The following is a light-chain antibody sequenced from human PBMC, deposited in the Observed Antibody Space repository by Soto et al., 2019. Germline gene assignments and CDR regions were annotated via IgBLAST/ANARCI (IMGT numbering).Light chain of an antibody. CDR2: AAS. CDR3: QHYGSSPSYT. CDR1: QSVSSSY. V-gene: IGKV3-20*01. Sequence: EIVLTQSPNILSLSPGERATLSCRASQSVSSSYLAWYQQKPGQTPRLLIYAASSRATGIPDRFSGSGSGTDFTLTISRLEPEDFAVYYCQHYGSSPSYTFGHGTKLEIK. J-gene: IGKJ2*01.